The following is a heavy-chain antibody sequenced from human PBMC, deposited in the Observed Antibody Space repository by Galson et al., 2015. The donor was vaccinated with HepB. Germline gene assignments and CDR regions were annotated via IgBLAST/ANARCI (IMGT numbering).Heavy chain of an antibody. J-gene: IGHJ4*02. CDR1: GGSVTSGPAY. D-gene: IGHD6-25*01. V-gene: IGHV4-61*01. CDR3: VRGSSGTADYFDS. CDR2: IHNSGST. Sequence: SEPLSLTCFVSGGSVTSGPAYWSWIRQHPGKGLEWIGYIHNSGSTNYNPSLKSRVAMSLDTSKNQFSLKLISVTAADTALYFCVRGSSGTADYFDSWGQGTLATVSS.